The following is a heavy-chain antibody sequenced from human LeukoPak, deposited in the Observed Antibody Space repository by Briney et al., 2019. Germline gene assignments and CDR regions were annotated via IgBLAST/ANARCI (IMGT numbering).Heavy chain of an antibody. D-gene: IGHD4-17*01. J-gene: IGHJ6*02. CDR3: ARNLGRYGDYPPGNGMDV. V-gene: IGHV4-59*01. CDR1: VGSISSYY. CDR2: IYYSGST. Sequence: SETLSLTCTVSVGSISSYYWSCSRQRPGKGLEYILQIYYSGSTNYDPSLKSRVTISVDTSKNQFSLKLSSVTAADTAVYYCARNLGRYGDYPPGNGMDVRGQGTTVTVSS.